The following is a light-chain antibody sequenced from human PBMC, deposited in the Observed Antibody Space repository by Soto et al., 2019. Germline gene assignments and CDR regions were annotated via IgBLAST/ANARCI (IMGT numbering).Light chain of an antibody. CDR1: QSVSSTS. V-gene: IGKV3-20*01. J-gene: IGKJ5*01. CDR3: QQYGTSPVT. CDR2: GAS. Sequence: EIVLTQSPGTLSLSPGERATLSCRASQSVSSTSLAWYQQKPGQSPRLLIYGASSRAAGIPDRFSGSGSGTDFTLTITRLEHEDFAVHYCQQYGTSPVTFGQGTRLDIK.